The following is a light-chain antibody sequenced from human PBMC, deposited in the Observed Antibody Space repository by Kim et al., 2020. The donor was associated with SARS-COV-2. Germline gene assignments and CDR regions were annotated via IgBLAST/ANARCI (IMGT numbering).Light chain of an antibody. CDR1: QSVGDF. CDR2: DAS. V-gene: IGKV3-11*01. J-gene: IGKJ5*01. Sequence: SLSAGEGAPLSGRASQSVGDFLAWYQQRPGQPPRLLIYDASKRATGIPTRFSGSGSGTDFTLTVTTLEPEDFALYYCQRTSWPITFGQGTRLEIK. CDR3: QRTSWPIT.